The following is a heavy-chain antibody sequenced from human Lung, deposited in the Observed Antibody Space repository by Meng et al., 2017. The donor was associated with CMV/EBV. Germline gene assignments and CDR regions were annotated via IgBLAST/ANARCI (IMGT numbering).Heavy chain of an antibody. CDR2: IYPVDSDT. D-gene: IGHD2-2*01. J-gene: IGHJ5*01. V-gene: IGHV5-51*01. Sequence: SGYSFVSYCIVWVRQMPGKGREWMGIIYPVDSDTRYSPSFQGQVTISADKSISTAYLQWSSLKASDTAMYFCARLDCTPTSCYLDSWGQGTLVTVSS. CDR3: ARLDCTPTSCYLDS. CDR1: GYSFVSYC.